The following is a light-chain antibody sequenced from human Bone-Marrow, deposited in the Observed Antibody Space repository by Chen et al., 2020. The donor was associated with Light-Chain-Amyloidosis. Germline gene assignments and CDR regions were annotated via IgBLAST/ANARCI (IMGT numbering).Light chain of an antibody. CDR2: WAS. Sequence: DIVLTQSPDSLAVYLGEMDTINCKSRQTIFYNCNVKNYLAWYQQKPGQPPKLLIYWASTRKSGVPDRFSGSGSGTNFTLTINSLQAEDVAVYFCQQYYSTPTFGQGTKLEI. J-gene: IGKJ2*01. V-gene: IGKV4-1*01. CDR1: QTIFYNCNVKNY. CDR3: QQYYSTPT.